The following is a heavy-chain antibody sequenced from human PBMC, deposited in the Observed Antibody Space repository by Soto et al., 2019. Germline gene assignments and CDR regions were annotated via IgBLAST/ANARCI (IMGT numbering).Heavy chain of an antibody. CDR1: GFTFSSYG. D-gene: IGHD3-10*01. CDR3: AQGSSFDY. Sequence: SLRLSCAASGFTFSSYGMHWVRQAPGKGLEWVAVISYDGSNKYYADSVKGRFTISRDNSKNTLYLQMNSLRAEDTAVYYCAQGSSFDYWRQGTLVTVSS. V-gene: IGHV3-30*03. J-gene: IGHJ4*02. CDR2: ISYDGSNK.